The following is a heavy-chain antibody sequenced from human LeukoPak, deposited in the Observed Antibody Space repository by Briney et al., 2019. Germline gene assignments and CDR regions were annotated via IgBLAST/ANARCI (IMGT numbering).Heavy chain of an antibody. CDR2: INSDGSST. Sequence: GGSLRLSCAASGFTFDKAWMTWVRQAPGKGLVWVSRINSDGSSTTYADSVKGRFTISRDNAKNTLYLQMNSLRAEDTAVYYCAREWSYYDYVWGSYPLDYWGQGTLVTVSS. CDR3: AREWSYYDYVWGSYPLDY. CDR1: GFTFDKAW. V-gene: IGHV3-74*01. J-gene: IGHJ4*02. D-gene: IGHD3-16*02.